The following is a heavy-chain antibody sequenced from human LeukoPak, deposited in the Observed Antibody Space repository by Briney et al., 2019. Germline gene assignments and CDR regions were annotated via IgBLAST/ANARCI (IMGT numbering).Heavy chain of an antibody. D-gene: IGHD3-3*01. CDR3: ATYYDFWSGYSRSYYFDY. Sequence: PGGSLRLSCEVSGFTFSNYWMMWVRQAPGKGLEWVASIDEDGSETNYVDSVTGRFTVSRDHAKNSLFLQMNSLRAEDTAVYYCATYYDFWSGYSRSYYFDYWGQGTLVTVSS. CDR1: GFTFSNYW. J-gene: IGHJ4*02. V-gene: IGHV3-7*01. CDR2: IDEDGSET.